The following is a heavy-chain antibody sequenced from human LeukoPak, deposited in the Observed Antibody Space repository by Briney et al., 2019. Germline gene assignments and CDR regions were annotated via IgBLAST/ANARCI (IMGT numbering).Heavy chain of an antibody. D-gene: IGHD5-18*01. Sequence: PSETLSLTCTVSGGSISISTYYWGWIRQPPGKGLEWIGNIYYSGSTYYNPSLKSRVTISVDTSKNQFSLRLSSVTAADTAVYYCALSDTAMIKGGFDYWGQGTLVTVSS. CDR3: ALSDTAMIKGGFDY. CDR1: GGSISISTYY. V-gene: IGHV4-39*01. CDR2: IYYSGST. J-gene: IGHJ4*02.